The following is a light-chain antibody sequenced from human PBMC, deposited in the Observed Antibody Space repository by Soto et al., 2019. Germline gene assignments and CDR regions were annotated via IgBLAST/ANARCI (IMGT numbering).Light chain of an antibody. CDR3: QHLNSHPLT. Sequence: DIQLTQSPSFLSASVGGRVTITCRASQAISSHLAWYQQKPGKAPNLLIYGASTLQSGVPSRFSGSGSGTQFTLTISSLQPEDFATYYCQHLNSHPLTFGPGTTVDIK. CDR2: GAS. V-gene: IGKV1-9*01. J-gene: IGKJ3*01. CDR1: QAISSH.